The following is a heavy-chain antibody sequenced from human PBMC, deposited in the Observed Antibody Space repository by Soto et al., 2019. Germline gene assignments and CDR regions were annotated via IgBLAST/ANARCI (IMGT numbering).Heavy chain of an antibody. Sequence: PGGSLRLSCAGSGFSFSDYYMSWIRQAPGKGLEWVSYISSSGDIIYYADSVKGRFTISRDNAKNSLYLQMNSLRAEDTAVYYCARDLGYYASDGYFDYWGQGTVVTV. CDR3: ARDLGYYASDGYFDY. CDR2: ISSSGDII. V-gene: IGHV3-11*01. J-gene: IGHJ4*02. CDR1: GFSFSDYY. D-gene: IGHD3-22*01.